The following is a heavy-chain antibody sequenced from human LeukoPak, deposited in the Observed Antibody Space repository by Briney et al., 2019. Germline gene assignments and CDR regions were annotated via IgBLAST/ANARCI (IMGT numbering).Heavy chain of an antibody. Sequence: GGSLRLSCAASGFTFDDYAMHWVRQAPGKGLEWVSGISWNSGSIGYADSVKGRFTISRDNAKNSLYLQMNSLRAEDTALYYCAKEKNIVVGAFDIWGQGTMVTVSS. V-gene: IGHV3-9*01. J-gene: IGHJ3*02. CDR3: AKEKNIVVGAFDI. CDR2: ISWNSGSI. D-gene: IGHD2/OR15-2a*01. CDR1: GFTFDDYA.